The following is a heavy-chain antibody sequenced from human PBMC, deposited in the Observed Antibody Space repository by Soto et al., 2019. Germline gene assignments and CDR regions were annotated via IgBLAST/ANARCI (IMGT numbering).Heavy chain of an antibody. CDR1: EVRCVDNS. J-gene: IGHJ5*02. CDR3: GSTNYNPSLKSRVTISVDTSKNQFSLKLSSVTAADTAVYYCARGPIAVAGTGNGFRSSFSNWFDP. D-gene: IGHD3-10*01. V-gene: IGHV3-48*01. Sequence: RHWNTASEVRCVDNSMNCVLQTPGKGLEWISYISGGSDTIYYEDSVKGRFTISRDNARNSLYLQMNSLRAEDTAIYYSGSTNYNPSLKSRVTISVDTSKNQFSLKLSSVTAADTAVYYCARGPIAVAGTGNGFRSSFSNWFDPWGQGTLVTVSS. CDR2: ISGGSDTI.